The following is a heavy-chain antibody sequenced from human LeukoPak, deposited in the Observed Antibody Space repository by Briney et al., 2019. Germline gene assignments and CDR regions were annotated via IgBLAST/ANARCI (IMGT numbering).Heavy chain of an antibody. J-gene: IGHJ6*02. CDR2: ISSSGSTI. V-gene: IGHV3-48*03. CDR3: ARYCSSTSCYSYYYGMDV. D-gene: IGHD2-2*01. CDR1: GFTFSSYE. Sequence: PGGSLRLSCAASGFTFSSYEMNWVRQAPGKGLEWVSYISSSGSTIYYADSVKGRFTISRDNAKNSLYLQMNSLRAEDTAVYYCARYCSSTSCYSYYYGMDVWGQGTTVAVSS.